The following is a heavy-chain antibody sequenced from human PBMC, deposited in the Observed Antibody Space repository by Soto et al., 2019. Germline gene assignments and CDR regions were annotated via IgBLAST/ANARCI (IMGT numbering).Heavy chain of an antibody. CDR2: INAGNGNT. CDR3: ARSQTDYYYYGMDV. CDR1: GYTFSHYG. V-gene: IGHV1-3*01. Sequence: QVQLVQSGAEVKKPGASVKVSCKASGYTFSHYGIHWVRQAPGQRLEWMGWINAGNGNTQYSQKFQDRVTVTRDTSATTAYMELSSLRSEDTAVFYCARSQTDYYYYGMDVWGQGTTVTVSS. D-gene: IGHD2-21*02. J-gene: IGHJ6*02.